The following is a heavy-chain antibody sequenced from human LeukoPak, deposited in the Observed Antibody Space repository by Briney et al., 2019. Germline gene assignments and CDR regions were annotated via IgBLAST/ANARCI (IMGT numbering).Heavy chain of an antibody. D-gene: IGHD3-22*01. CDR2: IYPGDSDT. CDR3: AKLRTLHDSSGSFDY. J-gene: IGHJ4*02. Sequence: PGESLKISGKGSGYSFTSYWIGWVRQMPGKGLEWMGIIYPGDSDTRYSPPFQGQVTISVDRSINTAYLQWSSLKASDTANYYCAKLRTLHDSSGSFDYWGQGTLVTVSS. V-gene: IGHV5-51*01. CDR1: GYSFTSYW.